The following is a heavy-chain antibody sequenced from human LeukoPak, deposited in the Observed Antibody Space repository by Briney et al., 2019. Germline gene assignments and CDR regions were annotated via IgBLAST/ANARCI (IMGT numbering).Heavy chain of an antibody. CDR2: ISGSGGST. J-gene: IGHJ5*02. D-gene: IGHD2-2*01. CDR3: AKDGGFIVVVPAASFDP. Sequence: AGGSLRLSCAASGFTFSSYAMSWVRQAPGKGLEWVSAISGSGGSTYYADSVKGRFTISRDNSKNTLYLQMNSLRAEDTAVYYCAKDGGFIVVVPAASFDPWGQGTLVTVPS. CDR1: GFTFSSYA. V-gene: IGHV3-23*01.